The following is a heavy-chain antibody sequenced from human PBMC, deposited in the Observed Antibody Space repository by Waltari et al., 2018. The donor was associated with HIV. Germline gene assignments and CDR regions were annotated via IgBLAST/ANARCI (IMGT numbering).Heavy chain of an antibody. J-gene: IGHJ3*02. Sequence: QVQLVESGGGVVQPGRSLRLSCAASGFTFSSYGMHWVRQAPGKGLEWVAVIWYDGSNKYYADSVKGRFTISRDNSKNTLYLQMNSLRAEDTAVYYCARDVAVITTFAFDIWGQGTMVTVSS. CDR1: GFTFSSYG. D-gene: IGHD3-22*01. CDR3: ARDVAVITTFAFDI. V-gene: IGHV3-33*01. CDR2: IWYDGSNK.